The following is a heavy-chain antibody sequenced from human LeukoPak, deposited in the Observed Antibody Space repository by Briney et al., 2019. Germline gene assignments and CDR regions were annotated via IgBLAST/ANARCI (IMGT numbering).Heavy chain of an antibody. CDR2: ISGSGGSI. V-gene: IGHV3-23*01. Sequence: GGSLRLSCAASGFTFSSYAMSWVRQAPGKGLEWVSAISGSGGSIYYADSVKGRFTISRDNSKNTLYLQMNSLRAEGTAVYYCAKDLWGDYDSYWGQGTLVTVSS. J-gene: IGHJ4*02. CDR1: GFTFSSYA. D-gene: IGHD4-17*01. CDR3: AKDLWGDYDSY.